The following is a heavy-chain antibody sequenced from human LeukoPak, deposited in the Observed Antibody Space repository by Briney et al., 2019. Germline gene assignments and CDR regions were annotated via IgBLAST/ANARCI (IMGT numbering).Heavy chain of an antibody. CDR3: ARRYSTGWSNYYYYYHMDV. CDR1: GYTFIDYY. D-gene: IGHD2-2*01. V-gene: IGHV1-2*02. J-gene: IGHJ6*03. Sequence: ASVKVSCKASGYTFIDYYVYWVRQAPGQGLEWMGRINPKNGGTDYAQKFQGRVTMTRDTSINTVYMEVTRVTSDDTAVYYCARRYSTGWSNYYYYYHMDVWGEGTTVTVSS. CDR2: INPKNGGT.